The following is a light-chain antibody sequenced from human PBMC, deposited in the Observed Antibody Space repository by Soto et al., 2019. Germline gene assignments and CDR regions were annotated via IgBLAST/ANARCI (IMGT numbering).Light chain of an antibody. CDR1: SSDVGGY. V-gene: IGLV2-14*01. Sequence: QSVLTQPASVSESPGQSITISCTVTSSDVGGYVSWYQQYPGKAPKVMIYDVSNRPSGVSNRFSGSKSGNTASLTISGLQAEEEADYYCSSYTSSSTYVFGSGTKVTVL. CDR2: DVS. CDR3: SSYTSSSTYV. J-gene: IGLJ1*01.